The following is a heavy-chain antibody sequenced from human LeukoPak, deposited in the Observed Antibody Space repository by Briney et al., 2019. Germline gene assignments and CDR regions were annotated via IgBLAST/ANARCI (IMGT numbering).Heavy chain of an antibody. CDR1: GGTFRSYA. CDR2: IIPIFGTA. D-gene: IGHD2-8*01. Sequence: GASVKVSCKASGGTFRSYAISWVRQAPGQGLEWMGGIIPIFGTANYAQKFQGRVTITADESTSTAYMELSSLRSEDTAVYYCARHGVYYYGMDVWGQGTTVTVSS. CDR3: ARHGVYYYGMDV. J-gene: IGHJ6*02. V-gene: IGHV1-69*13.